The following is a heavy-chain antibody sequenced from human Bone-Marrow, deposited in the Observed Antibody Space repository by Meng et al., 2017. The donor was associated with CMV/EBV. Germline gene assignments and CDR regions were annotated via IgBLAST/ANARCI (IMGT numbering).Heavy chain of an antibody. D-gene: IGHD2-2*01. Sequence: GSLRLSCAVYGGSFSGYYWSWIRQPPGKGLEWIGEINHSGSTNYNPSLKSRVTISVDTSKNQFSLKLSSVTAADTAVYYCARVPIVVVPAATIWGGLDYWGQGTLVTVSS. CDR3: ARVPIVVVPAATIWGGLDY. CDR2: INHSGST. V-gene: IGHV4-34*01. J-gene: IGHJ4*02. CDR1: GGSFSGYY.